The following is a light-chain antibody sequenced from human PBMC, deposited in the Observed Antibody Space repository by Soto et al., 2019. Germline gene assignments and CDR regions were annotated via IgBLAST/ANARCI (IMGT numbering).Light chain of an antibody. V-gene: IGKV2-28*01. CDR1: QSLLQTNGYTY. CDR2: LTS. CDR3: MQSLQTPPWT. Sequence: DIVMTQSPLSLPVTPGEPASISCRSSQSLLQTNGYTYLDWYLQKPGQSPQLLIYLTSIRASGVPDRFSGSGSCTEFTLKIIKVEAEDVGVYYCMQSLQTPPWTFGPGTKVEFK. J-gene: IGKJ1*01.